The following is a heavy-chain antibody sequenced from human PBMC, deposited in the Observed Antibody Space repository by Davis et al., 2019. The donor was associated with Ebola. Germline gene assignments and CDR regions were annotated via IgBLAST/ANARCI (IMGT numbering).Heavy chain of an antibody. V-gene: IGHV1-18*01. CDR3: ARGITMIVPSYFDY. Sequence: AASVKVSCKASGYTFTSYGISWVRQAPGQGLEWMGWISAYNGNTNYAQKLQGRVTMTTDTSTSTAYMELRSLRSDDTAVYYCARGITMIVPSYFDYWGQGTLVTVSS. CDR1: GYTFTSYG. CDR2: ISAYNGNT. D-gene: IGHD3-22*01. J-gene: IGHJ4*02.